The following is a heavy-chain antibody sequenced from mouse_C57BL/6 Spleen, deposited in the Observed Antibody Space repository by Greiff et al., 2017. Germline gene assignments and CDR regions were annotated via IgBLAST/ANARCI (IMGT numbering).Heavy chain of an antibody. J-gene: IGHJ3*01. CDR2: ISYDGSN. CDR3: AREGLAFAY. Sequence: ESGPGLVKPSQSLSLTCSVTGYSITSGYYWNWIRQFPGNKLEWMGYISYDGSNNYNPSLKNRISITRDTSKNQFFLKLNSVTTEDTATYYCAREGLAFAYWGQGTLGTVSA. D-gene: IGHD2-2*01. V-gene: IGHV3-6*01. CDR1: GYSITSGYY.